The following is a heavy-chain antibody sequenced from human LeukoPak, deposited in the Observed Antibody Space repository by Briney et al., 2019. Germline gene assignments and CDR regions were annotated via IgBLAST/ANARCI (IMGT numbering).Heavy chain of an antibody. Sequence: GGSLRLSCAASGFTFDDYAMHWVRQAPGKGLEWDSGINWNSGSIGYADSVKGRFTISRDNAKNSLYLQMNSLRAEDAALYYCAKDSDSSGYDAFDIWGQGTMVIVSS. CDR1: GFTFDDYA. CDR3: AKDSDSSGYDAFDI. V-gene: IGHV3-9*01. J-gene: IGHJ3*02. CDR2: INWNSGSI. D-gene: IGHD6-19*01.